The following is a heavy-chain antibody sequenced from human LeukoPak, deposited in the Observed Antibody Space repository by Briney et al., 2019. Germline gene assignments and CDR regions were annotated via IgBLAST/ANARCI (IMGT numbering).Heavy chain of an antibody. CDR1: GFTFSSYG. CDR3: AKGVVPAAMTWYFDL. V-gene: IGHV3-30*02. Sequence: GGSLRLSCAASGFTFSSYGMHWVRQAPGKGLEWVAFIRSDGSIIYYADSVKGRFTISRDNSRNTLYLQMNSLRTEDTSLYYCAKGVVPAAMTWYFDLWGRGTLVTVSS. CDR2: IRSDGSII. D-gene: IGHD2-2*01. J-gene: IGHJ2*01.